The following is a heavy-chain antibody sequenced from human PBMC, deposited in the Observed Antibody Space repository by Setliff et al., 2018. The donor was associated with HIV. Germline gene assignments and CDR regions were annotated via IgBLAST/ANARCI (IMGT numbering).Heavy chain of an antibody. CDR3: ARAPGATTKGFDY. V-gene: IGHV1-46*03. D-gene: IGHD1-26*01. CDR2: INPSGGST. J-gene: IGHJ4*02. CDR1: GYTFTSYY. Sequence: ASVKVSCQASGYTFTSYYMHWVRQAPGQGREWMGIINPSGGSTSYAQKFQGRVTMTRDTSKSTVYMELSSLRSEDTALYYCARAPGATTKGFDYWGQGTLVTVSS.